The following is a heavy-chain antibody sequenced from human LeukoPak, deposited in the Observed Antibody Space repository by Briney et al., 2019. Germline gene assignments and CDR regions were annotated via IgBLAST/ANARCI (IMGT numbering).Heavy chain of an antibody. Sequence: PSETLSLTCAVYGGSFSGYYWSWIRQPPGKGLEWIGEINHSGSTNYNPSPKSRVTISVDTSKNQFSLKLSSVTAADTAVYYCARRGGTYYDFWSGYYFDYWGQGTLVTVSS. CDR1: GGSFSGYY. V-gene: IGHV4-34*01. CDR3: ARRGGTYYDFWSGYYFDY. J-gene: IGHJ4*02. D-gene: IGHD3-3*01. CDR2: INHSGST.